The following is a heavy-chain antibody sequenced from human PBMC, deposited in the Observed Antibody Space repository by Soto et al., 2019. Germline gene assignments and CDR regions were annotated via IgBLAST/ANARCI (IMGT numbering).Heavy chain of an antibody. Sequence: SETLSLTCTVSGGSISSYYWSWIRQPPGKGLEWIGYIYYSGSTNYNPSLKSRVTISVDTSKNQFSLKLSSVTAADTAVYYCARRGPTEHAFDIWGQGTMVTVSS. CDR1: GGSISSYY. D-gene: IGHD4-17*01. J-gene: IGHJ3*02. CDR2: IYYSGST. V-gene: IGHV4-59*08. CDR3: ARRGPTEHAFDI.